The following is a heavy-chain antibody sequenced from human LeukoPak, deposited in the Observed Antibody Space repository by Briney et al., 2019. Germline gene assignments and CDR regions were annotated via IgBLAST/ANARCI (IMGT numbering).Heavy chain of an antibody. CDR2: ISAYNGNT. Sequence: ASVKVSCKASGYTFTSYGISWVRQAPGQGLEWMGWISAYNGNTNYAQKLQGRVTMTTDTSTSTAYMELRSLRSGDTAVYSCARDMGSDPHYAFDIWGQGTMVTVSS. D-gene: IGHD1-26*01. CDR1: GYTFTSYG. J-gene: IGHJ3*02. V-gene: IGHV1-18*01. CDR3: ARDMGSDPHYAFDI.